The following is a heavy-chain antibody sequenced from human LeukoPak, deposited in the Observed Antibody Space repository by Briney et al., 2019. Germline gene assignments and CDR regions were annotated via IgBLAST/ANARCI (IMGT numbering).Heavy chain of an antibody. CDR2: INHSGST. V-gene: IGHV4-34*01. Sequence: PSETLSLTCAVYGGSFSGYYWSWIRQPPGKGLEWIGEINHSGSTNYNPSLKSRVTISVDTSKNQFSLKLSSVTAADTAVYYCARRRPYDFWSGYPNWGQGTLVTVSS. J-gene: IGHJ4*02. D-gene: IGHD3-3*01. CDR1: GGSFSGYY. CDR3: ARRRPYDFWSGYPN.